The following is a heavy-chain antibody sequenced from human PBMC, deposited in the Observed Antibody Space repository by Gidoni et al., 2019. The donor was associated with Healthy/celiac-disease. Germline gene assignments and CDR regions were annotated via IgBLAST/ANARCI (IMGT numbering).Heavy chain of an antibody. J-gene: IGHJ4*02. Sequence: QLQPVASGGGLVQPGRSLRLSCAASGFPFSSYAMHWVRQAPGKGLEWVAVISYDGSNKYYADSVKGRFTISRDNSKNTLYLQMNSLRAEDTAVYYCARVRGVPQWDQCDYWGQGTLVTVSS. V-gene: IGHV3-30-3*01. CDR3: ARVRGVPQWDQCDY. D-gene: IGHD3-10*01. CDR2: ISYDGSNK. CDR1: GFPFSSYA.